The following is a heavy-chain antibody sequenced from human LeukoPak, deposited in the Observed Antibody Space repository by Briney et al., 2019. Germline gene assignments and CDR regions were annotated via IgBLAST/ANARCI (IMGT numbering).Heavy chain of an antibody. J-gene: IGHJ6*03. CDR1: GYTFISYD. CDR3: ARGPHYYYYMDV. Sequence: GASVKVSCKASGYTFISYDINWVRQATGQGLEWMGWMNPNSGNTGYAQKFQGRVTMTRNTSISTAYMELSSLRSEDTAVYYCARGPHYYYYMDVWGKGTTVTISS. CDR2: MNPNSGNT. V-gene: IGHV1-8*01.